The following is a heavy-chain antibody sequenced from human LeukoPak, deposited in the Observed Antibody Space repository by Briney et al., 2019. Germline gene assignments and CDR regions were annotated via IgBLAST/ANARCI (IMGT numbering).Heavy chain of an antibody. CDR3: ARTVIAAAGTDYFDY. V-gene: IGHV1-2*02. D-gene: IGHD6-13*01. CDR1: GYTFTGYY. CDR2: INPNSGGT. J-gene: IGHJ4*02. Sequence: GASVKVSCKASGYTFTGYYMHWVRQAPGQGLEWMGWINPNSGGTNYAQKFQGRVTMTRDTSISTAYMELSRLRSDDTAVYYCARTVIAAAGTDYFDYWGQGTLVTVSS.